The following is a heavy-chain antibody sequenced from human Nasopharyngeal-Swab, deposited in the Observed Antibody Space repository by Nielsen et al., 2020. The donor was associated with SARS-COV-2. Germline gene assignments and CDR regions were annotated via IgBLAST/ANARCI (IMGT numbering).Heavy chain of an antibody. V-gene: IGHV1-18*01. CDR2: ISAYNGNT. J-gene: IGHJ5*02. CDR1: GYTFTSYG. D-gene: IGHD3-10*01. Sequence: ASVKVSCKASGYTFTSYGISWVRQAPGQGLEWMGWISAYNGNTNYAQKLQGRVTMTTDTSTSTAYMELSSLRSEDTAVYYCARGGMVRGVSYNWFDPWGQGTLVTVSS. CDR3: ARGGMVRGVSYNWFDP.